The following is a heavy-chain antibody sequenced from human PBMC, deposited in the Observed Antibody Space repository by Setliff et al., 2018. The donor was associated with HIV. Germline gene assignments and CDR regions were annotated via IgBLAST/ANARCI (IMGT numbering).Heavy chain of an antibody. CDR2: ISSSTYV. V-gene: IGHV3-21*01. D-gene: IGHD3-16*02. CDR1: GFTFSTSN. Sequence: PGGSLRLSCAASGFTFSTSNMNWVRQAPGKGLEWVSSISSSTYVYYADSVKGRFTVSRDNAKNSLYLHMNSLRAEDTAVYYCARAQDVWGSYRYTNYYYYMDVWGKGTTVTVSS. CDR3: ARAQDVWGSYRYTNYYYYMDV. J-gene: IGHJ6*03.